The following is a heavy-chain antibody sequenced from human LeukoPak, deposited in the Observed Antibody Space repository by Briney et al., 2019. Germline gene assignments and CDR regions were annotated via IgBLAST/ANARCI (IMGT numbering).Heavy chain of an antibody. CDR2: IYYSGST. J-gene: IGHJ5*02. CDR3: ARGLEVVAATPMFDP. D-gene: IGHD2-15*01. Sequence: SETLSLTCTVSGGSISSSSYYWGWIRQPPGKGLEWIGSIYYSGSTYYNPSLKSRVTISVDTSKNQFSLKLGSVTAADTAVYYCARGLEVVAATPMFDPWGQGTLVTVSS. CDR1: GGSISSSSYY. V-gene: IGHV4-39*01.